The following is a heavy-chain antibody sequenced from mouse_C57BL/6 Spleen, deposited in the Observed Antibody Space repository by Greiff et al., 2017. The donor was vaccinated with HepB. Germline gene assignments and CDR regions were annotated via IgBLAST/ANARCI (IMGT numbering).Heavy chain of an antibody. D-gene: IGHD2-5*01. CDR3: ARPGYSNYVGFAY. Sequence: DVQLVESGGGLVKPGGSLKLSCAASGFTFSDYGMHWVRQAPEKGLEWVAYISSGSSTIYYADTVKGRFTISRDNAKNTLFLQMTSLRSEDTAMYYGARPGYSNYVGFAYWGQGTLVTVSA. J-gene: IGHJ3*01. CDR1: GFTFSDYG. V-gene: IGHV5-17*01. CDR2: ISSGSSTI.